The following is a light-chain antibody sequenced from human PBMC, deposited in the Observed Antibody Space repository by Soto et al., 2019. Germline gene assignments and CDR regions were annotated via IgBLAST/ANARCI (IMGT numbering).Light chain of an antibody. CDR2: EVN. Sequence: QSALTQSPSASGTPGQRVTISCSASTSNFVSSSVSWYQHVPGKAPKLMISEVNNRPSGVSNRFSGSKSGNTAYLTISGLQVEDEAEYFCFSFTTTSTHVFGTGTKVTVL. CDR3: FSFTTTSTHV. CDR1: TSNFVSSS. V-gene: IGLV2-14*01. J-gene: IGLJ1*01.